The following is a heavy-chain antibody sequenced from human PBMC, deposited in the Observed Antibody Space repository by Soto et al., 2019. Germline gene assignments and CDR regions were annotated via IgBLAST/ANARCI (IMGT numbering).Heavy chain of an antibody. CDR3: ARRYSSAFDI. CDR2: IYYSGST. V-gene: IGHV4-59*08. J-gene: IGHJ3*02. D-gene: IGHD6-13*01. CDR1: GGSISSYY. Sequence: SETLSLTCTVSGGSISSYYWSWIRQPPGKGLEWIGYIYYSGSTNYNPSLKSRVTISVDTSKSQFSLKLRPVTAADTAVYYCARRYSSAFDIWGQGTMVTVSS.